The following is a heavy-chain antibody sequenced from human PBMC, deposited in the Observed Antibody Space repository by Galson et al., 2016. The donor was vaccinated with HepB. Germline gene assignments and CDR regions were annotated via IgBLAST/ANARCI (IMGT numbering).Heavy chain of an antibody. D-gene: IGHD6-6*01. CDR1: GFTFSNYW. J-gene: IGHJ6*02. V-gene: IGHV3-7*01. Sequence: SLRLSCAASGFTFSNYWMSWVRQAPGKGLEWVANINQDGSPKSYADSVKGRFTVSRDNAKNSLYLQMNSLRAEDTAVYYCARDMVRDSSSYYYYYGLDVWGQGTTVTVS. CDR3: ARDMVRDSSSYYYYYGLDV. CDR2: INQDGSPK.